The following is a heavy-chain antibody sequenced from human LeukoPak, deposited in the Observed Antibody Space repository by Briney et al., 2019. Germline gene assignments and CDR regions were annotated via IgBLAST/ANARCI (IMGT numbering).Heavy chain of an antibody. Sequence: SVKVSCKASGGTFSSYAISWVRQAPGQGLEWMGGIIPIFGTANYAQKFQGRVTITADESTSTAYMELGSLRSEDTAVYYCARGGEIDIPNDYWGQGTLVTVSS. V-gene: IGHV1-69*01. CDR3: ARGGEIDIPNDY. CDR1: GGTFSSYA. CDR2: IIPIFGTA. D-gene: IGHD2-21*01. J-gene: IGHJ4*02.